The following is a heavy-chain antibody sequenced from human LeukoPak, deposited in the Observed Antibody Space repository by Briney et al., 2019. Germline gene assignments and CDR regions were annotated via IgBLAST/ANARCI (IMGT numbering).Heavy chain of an antibody. CDR3: ATRFVAAAGFGY. CDR2: IYHSGST. Sequence: PSETLSLTCTVSGGSISSYYWSWIRQPAGKGLEWIGYIYHSGSTYYNPSLKSRVTISVDRSKNQFSLKLSSVTAADTAVYYCATRFVAAAGFGYWGQGTLVTVSS. CDR1: GGSISSYY. V-gene: IGHV4-59*06. D-gene: IGHD6-13*01. J-gene: IGHJ4*02.